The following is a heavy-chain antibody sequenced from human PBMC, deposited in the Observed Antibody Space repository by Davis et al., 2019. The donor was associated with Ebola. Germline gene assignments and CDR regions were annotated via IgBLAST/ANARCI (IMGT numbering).Heavy chain of an antibody. CDR3: ARGGYGDYVSDWYFDL. CDR1: GYSFTSHW. CDR2: TYPGDSDS. J-gene: IGHJ2*01. Sequence: GESLKISCKASGYSFTSHWIAWVRQLPGKGLEWMGITYPGDSDSRYSPSFQGQVTISADKSISTAYLQWSSLKASDTAMYYCARGGYGDYVSDWYFDLWGRGTLVTVSS. V-gene: IGHV5-51*01. D-gene: IGHD4-17*01.